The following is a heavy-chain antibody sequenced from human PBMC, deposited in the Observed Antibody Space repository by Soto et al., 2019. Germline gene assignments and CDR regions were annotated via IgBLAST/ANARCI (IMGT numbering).Heavy chain of an antibody. J-gene: IGHJ5*02. CDR2: IYYSGST. V-gene: IGHV4-39*01. Sequence: QLQLQESGPGLVKPSETLSLTCTVSGGSISSSSYYWGWIRQPPGKGLEWIGSIYYSGSTYYNPSLKSRVTISVDTSKNQFSLKLSSVTAADTAVYYCARHVNYDFWSGPNWFDPWGQGTLVTVSS. CDR1: GGSISSSSYY. CDR3: ARHVNYDFWSGPNWFDP. D-gene: IGHD3-3*01.